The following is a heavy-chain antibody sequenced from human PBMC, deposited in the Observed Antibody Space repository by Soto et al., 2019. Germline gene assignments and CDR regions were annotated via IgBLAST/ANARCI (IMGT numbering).Heavy chain of an antibody. Sequence: QPGGSLRLSCAASGFTFSSYGMHWVRQAPGKGLEWVAVIWYDGSNKYYADSVKGRFTISRDNSKNTLYLQMNSLRAEDTAVYYCARDILFGTALDYWGQGTLVTVSS. CDR3: ARDILFGTALDY. D-gene: IGHD3-9*01. V-gene: IGHV3-33*01. J-gene: IGHJ4*02. CDR2: IWYDGSNK. CDR1: GFTFSSYG.